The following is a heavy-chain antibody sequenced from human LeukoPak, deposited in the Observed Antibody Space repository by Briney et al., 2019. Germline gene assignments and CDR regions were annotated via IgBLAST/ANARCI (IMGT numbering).Heavy chain of an antibody. V-gene: IGHV1-2*02. J-gene: IGHJ4*02. CDR2: INPDSGGT. D-gene: IGHD4-23*01. CDR1: GYTFTDYY. Sequence: ASVKVSCKASGYTFTDYYMHWVRQAPGQGLEWMGWINPDSGGTNYAQNFQGRVTMTRDTSVSTAYMELSRLRSDDTAVYYCARPFIETPSLGALDYWGQGTLVTVSS. CDR3: ARPFIETPSLGALDY.